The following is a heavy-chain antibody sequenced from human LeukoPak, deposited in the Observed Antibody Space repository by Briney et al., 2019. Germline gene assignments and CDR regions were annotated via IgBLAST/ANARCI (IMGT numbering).Heavy chain of an antibody. CDR2: ISGSGGST. D-gene: IGHD2-21*02. CDR3: AKPRTAAGRNFDY. CDR1: GFTFSSSA. V-gene: IGHV3-23*01. J-gene: IGHJ4*02. Sequence: GGSLRLSCVASGFTFSSSAMSWVRQAPGRGLEWVSLISGSGGSTNYADSVKGRFTISRDNSKNTLYLQMNSLTAEDTAVYYCAKPRTAAGRNFDYWGQGTLATVSS.